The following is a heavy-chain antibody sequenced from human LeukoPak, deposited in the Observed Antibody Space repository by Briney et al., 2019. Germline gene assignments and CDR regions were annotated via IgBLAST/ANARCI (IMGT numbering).Heavy chain of an antibody. Sequence: SETLSLTCAVYGGSFSGYYWSWIRQPPGKGLEWIGEINHSGSTNYNPSLKSRVTISVDTSKNQFSLKLGSVTAADTAVYYCARGGGYCSSTSCSGWFDPWGQGTLVTVSS. J-gene: IGHJ5*02. CDR3: ARGGGYCSSTSCSGWFDP. CDR1: GGSFSGYY. CDR2: INHSGST. V-gene: IGHV4-34*01. D-gene: IGHD2-2*01.